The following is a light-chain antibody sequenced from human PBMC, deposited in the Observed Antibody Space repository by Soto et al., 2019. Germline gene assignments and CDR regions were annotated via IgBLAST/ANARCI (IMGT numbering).Light chain of an antibody. CDR3: QQYGGSPRT. CDR1: QSVSSYY. J-gene: IGKJ1*01. CDR2: AAS. V-gene: IGKV3-20*01. Sequence: EIVLTQSPGTLSLSPGERATLSCRASQSVSSYYLAWYQQKPGQAPRLLIYAASSRATGIADRFSGGGSGTDFTLAISTLEPEDFAVYYCQQYGGSPRTFGQGTNVDIK.